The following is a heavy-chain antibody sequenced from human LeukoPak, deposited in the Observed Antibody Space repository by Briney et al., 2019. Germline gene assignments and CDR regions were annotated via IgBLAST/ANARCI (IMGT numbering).Heavy chain of an antibody. D-gene: IGHD5-18*01. V-gene: IGHV1-69*06. Sequence: SVKVSCKASGYTFTSYAMHWVRQAPGQRLEWMGGIIPIFDTANYAQKFQGRVTITADKSTSTAYMELSSLRSEDTAVYYCARGYSYATYYYYYMDVWGKGTTVTVSS. J-gene: IGHJ6*03. CDR1: GYTFTSYA. CDR2: IIPIFDTA. CDR3: ARGYSYATYYYYYMDV.